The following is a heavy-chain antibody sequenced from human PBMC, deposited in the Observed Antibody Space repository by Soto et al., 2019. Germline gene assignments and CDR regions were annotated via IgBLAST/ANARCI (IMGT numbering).Heavy chain of an antibody. V-gene: IGHV4-39*01. CDR1: GGSISSSSYY. CDR2: IYYSGST. Sequence: SETLSLTCTVSGGSISSSSYYWGWIRQPPGKGLEWIGSIYYSGSTYYNPSLKSRVTISVDTSKNQFSLKLSSVTAADTAVYYCARLMSRGQLVVDYWGQGTLVTVSS. J-gene: IGHJ4*02. CDR3: ARLMSRGQLVVDY. D-gene: IGHD6-6*01.